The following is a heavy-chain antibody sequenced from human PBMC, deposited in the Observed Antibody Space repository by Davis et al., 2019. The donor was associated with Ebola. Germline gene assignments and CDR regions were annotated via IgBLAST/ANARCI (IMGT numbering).Heavy chain of an antibody. CDR3: ARGSRHTVTVGAWFDP. Sequence: SATLSLTCTVSGGSISSYYWSWIRQSPGKGLEWIGYIYHSGSTNYNPSLKSRVTISVDTSKTQFSLKLSSATAADTAVYYCARGSRHTVTVGAWFDPWGQGTLVTVSS. CDR1: GGSISSYY. J-gene: IGHJ5*02. V-gene: IGHV4-59*12. CDR2: IYHSGST. D-gene: IGHD4-17*01.